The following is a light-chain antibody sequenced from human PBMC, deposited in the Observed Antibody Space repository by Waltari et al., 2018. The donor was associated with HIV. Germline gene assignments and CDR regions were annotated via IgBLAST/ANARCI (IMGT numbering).Light chain of an antibody. Sequence: QSVVTQPPSASGTPGQRVTISCSGSDSNIGSNYVYWYQDLPGTAPKLLIYKNNQRSSGFPDRFCGSKSDTSASLAISGLRSEDGADYYCASWDDNLNSWVFGGGTKLTVL. CDR2: KNN. CDR1: DSNIGSNY. V-gene: IGLV1-47*01. CDR3: ASWDDNLNSWV. J-gene: IGLJ3*02.